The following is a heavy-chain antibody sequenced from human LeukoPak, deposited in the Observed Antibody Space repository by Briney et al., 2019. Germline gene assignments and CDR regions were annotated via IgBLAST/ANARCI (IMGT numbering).Heavy chain of an antibody. CDR3: AKKVVVGATSPYSDFQD. J-gene: IGHJ1*01. D-gene: IGHD1-26*01. CDR2: ISGSGVTT. Sequence: GGSLRLSCAASGFTFSSYAMSWVRQAPGKGLEWVSAISGSGVTTHYAGSVKDRFSISRDNSKNTLYLQMNSLRAGDTALYYCAKKVVVGATSPYSDFQDWGQGTLVTVSS. V-gene: IGHV3-23*01. CDR1: GFTFSSYA.